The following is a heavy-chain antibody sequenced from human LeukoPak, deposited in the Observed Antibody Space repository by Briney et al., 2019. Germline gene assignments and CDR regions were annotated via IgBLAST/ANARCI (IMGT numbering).Heavy chain of an antibody. D-gene: IGHD3-16*02. V-gene: IGHV3-21*01. CDR3: AREYDYVWGSYRSFDY. CDR2: ISSSSSYI. J-gene: IGHJ4*02. CDR1: GFTFSSYS. Sequence: GGSLRLSCAASGFTFSSYSMNWVRQAPGKGLEWVSSISSSSSYIYYADSVKGRFTISRDNAKNSQYLQMNSLRAEDTAVYYCAREYDYVWGSYRSFDYWGQGTLVTVSS.